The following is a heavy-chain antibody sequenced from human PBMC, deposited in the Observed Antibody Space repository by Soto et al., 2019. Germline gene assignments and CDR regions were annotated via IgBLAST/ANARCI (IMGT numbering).Heavy chain of an antibody. CDR1: GGSIRSYY. CDR3: ARGSRYFDWLPDY. D-gene: IGHD3-9*01. Sequence: SETLSLTCSVSGGSIRSYYWSWIRQPAGKGLEWIGRIHSSGSINYNPSLKSRVTLSVDTSKNQFSLNLTLVTAADTAVYYCARGSRYFDWLPDYWGQGIMVTVSS. CDR2: IHSSGSI. J-gene: IGHJ4*02. V-gene: IGHV4-4*07.